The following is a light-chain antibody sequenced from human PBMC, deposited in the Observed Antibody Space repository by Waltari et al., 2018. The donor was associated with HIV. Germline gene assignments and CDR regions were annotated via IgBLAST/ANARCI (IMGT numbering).Light chain of an antibody. Sequence: QSALTQPRSVSESPGQSVTISCTGTSSDVGAYNYVSWYQQHPGRAPKFIIYNVSERPSGVPDRFSGSKSGNTASLTISGLQAEDEADYYCSSYAGTSNVVLFGGGTKLTVL. CDR1: SSDVGAYNY. J-gene: IGLJ2*01. V-gene: IGLV2-11*01. CDR3: SSYAGTSNVVL. CDR2: NVS.